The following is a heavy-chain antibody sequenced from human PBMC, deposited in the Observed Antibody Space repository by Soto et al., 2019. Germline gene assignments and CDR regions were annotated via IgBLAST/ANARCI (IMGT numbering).Heavy chain of an antibody. Sequence: SVKVSCKASGGTFSSYAISWVRQAPGQGLEWMGGIIPIFGTANYAQKFQGRVTLTTDTAANTAHMELRGLRSDDTAVYYCARASAYSTPWSFDNWGQGTLVTVSS. CDR3: ARASAYSTPWSFDN. CDR1: GGTFSSYA. D-gene: IGHD6-13*01. J-gene: IGHJ4*02. V-gene: IGHV1-69*05. CDR2: IIPIFGTA.